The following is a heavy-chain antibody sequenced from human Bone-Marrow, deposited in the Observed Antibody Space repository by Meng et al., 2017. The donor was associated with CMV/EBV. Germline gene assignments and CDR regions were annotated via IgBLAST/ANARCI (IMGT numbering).Heavy chain of an antibody. CDR3: ARVDIVVVPAALGGYYYYGMDV. J-gene: IGHJ6*02. Sequence: ASVKVSCKASGYTFSDFDITWVRQAPGQGLEWMGWISAYNGNTNYAQKLQGRVTMTTDTSTSTAYMELRSLRSDDTAVYYCARVDIVVVPAALGGYYYYGMDVWGQGTTVTVSS. D-gene: IGHD2-2*01. CDR1: GYTFSDFD. V-gene: IGHV1-18*01. CDR2: ISAYNGNT.